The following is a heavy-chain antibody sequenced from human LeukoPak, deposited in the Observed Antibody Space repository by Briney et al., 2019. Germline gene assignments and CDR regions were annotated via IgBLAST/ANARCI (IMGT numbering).Heavy chain of an antibody. D-gene: IGHD6-13*01. V-gene: IGHV4-39*01. J-gene: IGHJ4*02. CDR1: GFTFSSYSMN. CDR2: LYYSGIT. CDR3: ARRTAAETIDY. Sequence: PGGSLRLSCAASGFTFSSYSMNWVRQPPGKGLEWIATLYYSGITYYNPSLKSRVAISADTSKNQFSLKLNSVTAADTAVYYCARRTAAETIDYWGQGTLVTVSS.